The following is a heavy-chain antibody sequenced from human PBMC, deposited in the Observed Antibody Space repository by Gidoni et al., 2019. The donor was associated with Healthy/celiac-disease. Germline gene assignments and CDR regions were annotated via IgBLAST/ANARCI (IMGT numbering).Heavy chain of an antibody. CDR3: ARDNYDFWSGYYTLPRNYYYYGMDV. D-gene: IGHD3-3*01. J-gene: IGHJ6*02. Sequence: QVQLVQSGAEVTKPGSSVKVSCKASGGTFSSYAISWVRQAPGQGLEWMGGIIPSFGTANYAQKCQGRVTITADESTSTAYMELSSLRSEDTAVYYCARDNYDFWSGYYTLPRNYYYYGMDVWGQGTTVTVSS. CDR1: GGTFSSYA. V-gene: IGHV1-69*01. CDR2: IIPSFGTA.